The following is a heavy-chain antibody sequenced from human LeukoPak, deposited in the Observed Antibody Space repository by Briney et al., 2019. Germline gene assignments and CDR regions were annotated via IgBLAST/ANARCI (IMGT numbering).Heavy chain of an antibody. CDR1: GGSFSGYY. CDR3: ARRSGSYARRDFDY. Sequence: SETLSLTCAVYGGSFSGYYWSWIRQPPGKGLEWIGEINHSGSTNYNPSLKSRVTISVDTSKNQFSLKLSSVTAAYTAGYYFARRSGSYARRDFDYWGQGTLVTVSS. V-gene: IGHV4-34*01. D-gene: IGHD1-26*01. J-gene: IGHJ4*02. CDR2: INHSGST.